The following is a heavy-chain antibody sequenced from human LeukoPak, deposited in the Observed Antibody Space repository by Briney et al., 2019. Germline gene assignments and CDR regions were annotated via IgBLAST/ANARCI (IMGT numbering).Heavy chain of an antibody. Sequence: GGSLRLSCVASGFTFSSYFMTWFRQAPGGGLEWVSDIIGSGSHTYYADSVKGRFTISRDNSKNTLYLQMNSLRVEDTAVYYCATRRSPLDYWGQGTLVTVSS. J-gene: IGHJ4*02. CDR1: GFTFSSYF. CDR3: ATRRSPLDY. CDR2: IIGSGSHT. V-gene: IGHV3-23*01.